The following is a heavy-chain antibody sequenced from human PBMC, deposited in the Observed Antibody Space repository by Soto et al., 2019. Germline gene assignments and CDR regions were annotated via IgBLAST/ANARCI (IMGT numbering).Heavy chain of an antibody. CDR1: GYTFTSYA. V-gene: IGHV1-3*01. CDR2: INAGNGNT. Sequence: GASVKVSCKASGYTFTSYAMHWVRQAPGQRLEWMGWINAGNGNTKYSQKFQGRVTITSDTSATTAYMELSSLRSEDTAVYYCARDLGLYNGENCFDPWGQGTFVTVSS. CDR3: ARDLGLYNGENCFDP. D-gene: IGHD3-10*01. J-gene: IGHJ5*02.